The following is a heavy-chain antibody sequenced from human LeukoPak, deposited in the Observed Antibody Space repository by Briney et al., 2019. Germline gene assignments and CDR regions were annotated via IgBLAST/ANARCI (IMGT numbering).Heavy chain of an antibody. J-gene: IGHJ5*02. CDR3: AREWQQLPCFDP. V-gene: IGHV4-59*01. CDR1: GGSISSYY. D-gene: IGHD6-13*01. CDR2: IYYSGST. Sequence: SETLSLTRTVSGGSISSYYWSWIRQPPGKGLEWIGYIYYSGSTNYNPSLKSRVTISVDTSKNQFSLKLSSVTAADTAVYYCAREWQQLPCFDPWGQGTLVTVSS.